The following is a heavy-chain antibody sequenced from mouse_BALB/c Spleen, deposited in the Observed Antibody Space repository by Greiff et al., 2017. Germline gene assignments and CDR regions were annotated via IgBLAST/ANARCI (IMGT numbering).Heavy chain of an antibody. J-gene: IGHJ4*01. CDR2: IYPGDGDT. Sequence: QVQLQQSGPELVKPGASVKISCKASGYAFSSSWMNWVKQRPGQGLEWIGRIYPGDGDTNYNGKFKGKATLTADQSSSTAYMQLSSLTSVDSAVDCCAREENWDYAMDYWGQGTSVTVSS. CDR1: GYAFSSSW. V-gene: IGHV1-82*01. D-gene: IGHD4-1*01. CDR3: AREENWDYAMDY.